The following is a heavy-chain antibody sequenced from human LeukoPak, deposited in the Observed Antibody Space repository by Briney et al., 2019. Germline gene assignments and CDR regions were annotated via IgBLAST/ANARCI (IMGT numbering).Heavy chain of an antibody. V-gene: IGHV4-31*03. J-gene: IGHJ3*02. D-gene: IGHD2-15*01. Sequence: SETLSPTCTVSGGSISSGGYYWSWIRRHPGKGLEWIGYIYYSGSTYYNPSLKSRVAISVDTSKNQFSLKLSSVTAADTAVYYCARYRDSGGRLAFDIWGQGTMATVSS. CDR2: IYYSGST. CDR1: GGSISSGGYY. CDR3: ARYRDSGGRLAFDI.